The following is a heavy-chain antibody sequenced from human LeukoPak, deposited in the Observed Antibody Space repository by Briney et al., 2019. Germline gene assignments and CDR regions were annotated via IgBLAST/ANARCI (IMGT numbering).Heavy chain of an antibody. Sequence: GGSLRLSCAASGVIFSNYGMHWVRQAPGEGLEWVAYIRHDESKIFYADSVKGRFIISRDNFRDTLYLQMNSLRAEDTALYYCAKPVIPSSYQGTYYMDVWGKGTTVTVFS. D-gene: IGHD3-16*02. CDR1: GVIFSNYG. CDR2: IRHDESKI. CDR3: AKPVIPSSYQGTYYMDV. V-gene: IGHV3-30*02. J-gene: IGHJ6*04.